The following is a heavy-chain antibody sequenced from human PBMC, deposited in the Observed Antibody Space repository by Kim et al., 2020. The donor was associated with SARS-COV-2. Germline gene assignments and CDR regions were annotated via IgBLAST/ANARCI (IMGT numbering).Heavy chain of an antibody. D-gene: IGHD3-16*01. J-gene: IGHJ4*02. Sequence: NGNTKYAQKLQGRVTMTTDTSTTTAYMELRSLRSDDTAVYYCARDGGLPDYWGLGTLVTVSS. CDR3: ARDGGLPDY. CDR2: NGNT. V-gene: IGHV1-18*01.